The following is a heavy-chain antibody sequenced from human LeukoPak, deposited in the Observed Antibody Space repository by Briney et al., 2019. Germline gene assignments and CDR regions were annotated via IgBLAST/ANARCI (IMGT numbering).Heavy chain of an antibody. V-gene: IGHV1-18*01. Sequence: GASVKVSCKASGYTFTSHGISWVRQAPGQGLEWMGWISTYNGNTNYAQKLQGRVSMTTDTSTNTAYMELRSLRSDDTAVFYCARDAPAWSRDYWGQGTLVTVSS. CDR3: ARDAPAWSRDY. D-gene: IGHD2-8*02. J-gene: IGHJ4*02. CDR1: GYTFTSHG. CDR2: ISTYNGNT.